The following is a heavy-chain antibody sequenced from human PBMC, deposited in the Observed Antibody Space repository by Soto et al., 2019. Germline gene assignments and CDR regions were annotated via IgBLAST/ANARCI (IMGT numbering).Heavy chain of an antibody. CDR2: INHSGST. D-gene: IGHD2-2*01. V-gene: IGHV4-34*01. J-gene: IGHJ4*02. Sequence: PSETLSLPCAVYGGSFSGYFWSWIRQPPGKGLEWIGEINHSGSTKYNPPLKSRVSISVDTSKNQFSLKMSSVTAADTAVYYCARSYCTSTSCHSYFDYWGQGTLVTVSS. CDR3: ARSYCTSTSCHSYFDY. CDR1: GGSFSGYF.